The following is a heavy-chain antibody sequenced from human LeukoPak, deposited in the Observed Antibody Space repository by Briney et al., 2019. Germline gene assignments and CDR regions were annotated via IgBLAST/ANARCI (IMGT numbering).Heavy chain of an antibody. CDR3: ARDHHPGYYDSSGFNWSDP. CDR1: GFTFSRYG. J-gene: IGHJ5*02. Sequence: PGGSLRLSCAASGFTFSRYGMHWVRQAPGKGLEWVAVIWYDGSNKYYADSVKGRFTISRDNSKNILYLQMNSLRAEDTAVYYGARDHHPGYYDSSGFNWSDPWGQGTLVTVSS. CDR2: IWYDGSNK. D-gene: IGHD3-22*01. V-gene: IGHV3-33*01.